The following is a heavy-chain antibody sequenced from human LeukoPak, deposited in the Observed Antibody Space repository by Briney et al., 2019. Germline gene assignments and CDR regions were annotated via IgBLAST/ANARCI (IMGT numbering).Heavy chain of an antibody. CDR2: ISYDGSNK. CDR1: GFTFSSYA. Sequence: GGSLRLSRAASGFTFSSYAMHWVRQAPGKGLEWVAVISYDGSNKYYADSVKGRFTISRDNSKNTLYLQMNSLRAEDTAVYYCARGCGWCTRGLDYWGQGTLVTVSS. CDR3: ARGCGWCTRGLDY. J-gene: IGHJ4*02. D-gene: IGHD6-19*01. V-gene: IGHV3-30-3*01.